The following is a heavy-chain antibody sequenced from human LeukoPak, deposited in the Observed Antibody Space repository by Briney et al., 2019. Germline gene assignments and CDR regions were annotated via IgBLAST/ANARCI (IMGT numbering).Heavy chain of an antibody. CDR3: ATDSGIAVAGPLGGTGWFDP. Sequence: ASETLSLTCAVSGYSISSGYYWGWIRQPPGKGLEWIGSIYHSGSTYYNPSLKSRVTISVDTSKNQFSLKLSSVTAADTAVHYCATDSGIAVAGPLGGTGWFDPWGQGTLVTVSS. CDR1: GYSISSGYY. CDR2: IYHSGST. D-gene: IGHD6-19*01. J-gene: IGHJ5*02. V-gene: IGHV4-38-2*02.